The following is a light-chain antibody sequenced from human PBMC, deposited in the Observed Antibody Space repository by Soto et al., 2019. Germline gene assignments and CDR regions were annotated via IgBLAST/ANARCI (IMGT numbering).Light chain of an antibody. CDR1: QHISTW. Sequence: DIQMTQSPSSVSASIGDRVTITCRASQHISTWLVWYQQKPGKAPQLLIYAASSLQSGVPSRFSGSGSGTDFTLTISSLQPEDSANYYCQQANSFPFTFRQGTRLEI. J-gene: IGKJ2*01. CDR2: AAS. V-gene: IGKV1-12*01. CDR3: QQANSFPFT.